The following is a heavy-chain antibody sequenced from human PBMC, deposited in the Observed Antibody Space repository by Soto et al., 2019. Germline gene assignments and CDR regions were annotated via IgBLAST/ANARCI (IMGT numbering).Heavy chain of an antibody. Sequence: QLQLQESGSGLVKPSQTLSLTCAVSGGSISSGGYSWSWIRQPPGKGLEWIGYIYHSGSTYYNPSRKSRVIISVDRSKNQFSLKRSSVTAADTAVYYCASAGGLGAVAADYWGPGTLVTVSS. V-gene: IGHV4-30-2*01. CDR1: GGSISSGGYS. CDR2: IYHSGST. J-gene: IGHJ4*02. D-gene: IGHD6-19*01. CDR3: ASAGGLGAVAADY.